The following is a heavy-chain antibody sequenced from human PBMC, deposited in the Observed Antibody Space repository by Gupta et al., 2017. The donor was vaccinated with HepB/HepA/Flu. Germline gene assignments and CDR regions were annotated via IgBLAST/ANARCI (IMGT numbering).Heavy chain of an antibody. CDR1: GFSLNNSRMG. J-gene: IGHJ4*02. CDR2: IFSNDEK. D-gene: IGHD3-9*01. CDR3: ARLRFFDRLPLDS. V-gene: IGHV2-26*01. Sequence: QVTLKESGPVLVKPTETLTLTCAVSGFSLNNSRMGVSWIRQPPGKALEWLAHIFSNDEKSYNTSLKSRLTISKDTSKSQVVLRLTNMDSVDTATYFCARLRFFDRLPLDSWGQGIWVTVAS.